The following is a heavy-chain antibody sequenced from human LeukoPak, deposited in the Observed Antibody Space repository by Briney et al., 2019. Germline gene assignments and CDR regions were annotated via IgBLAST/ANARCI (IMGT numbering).Heavy chain of an antibody. CDR1: GFTFSSYW. CDR2: IKQDGSEK. CDR3: AKDSVGGDYFFYYFDY. J-gene: IGHJ4*02. D-gene: IGHD4-17*01. Sequence: GGSLRLSCAASGFTFSSYWMSWVRQAPGKGLEWVANIKQDGSEKYYVDSVKGRFTISRDNAKNSLYLQMNSLRAEDTAVYYCAKDSVGGDYFFYYFDYWGQGTLVTVSS. V-gene: IGHV3-7*01.